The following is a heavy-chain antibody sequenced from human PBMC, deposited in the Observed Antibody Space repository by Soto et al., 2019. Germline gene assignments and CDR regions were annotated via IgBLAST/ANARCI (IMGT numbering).Heavy chain of an antibody. CDR1: GGSISSSNW. CDR2: IYHSGST. D-gene: IGHD3-22*01. J-gene: IGHJ4*02. V-gene: IGHV4-4*02. CDR3: ARRADYDSSNFDY. Sequence: PSETLSLTCAVSGGSISSSNWWSWVRQPPGKGLEWIGEIYHSGSTNYNPSLKSRVTISVGKSKNQFSLKLSSVTAADTAVYYCARRADYDSSNFDYWGQGTLVTVSS.